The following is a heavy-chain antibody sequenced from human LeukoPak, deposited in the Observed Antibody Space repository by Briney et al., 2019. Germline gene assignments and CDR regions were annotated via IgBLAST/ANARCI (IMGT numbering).Heavy chain of an antibody. D-gene: IGHD3-22*01. CDR1: GSTFTSSG. CDR2: ISAYNGST. CDR3: AIKKRGYDSSGYLDY. J-gene: IGHJ4*02. Sequence: ASVNLSRTSSGSTFTSSGTSWVRHRPGQGLEWVGWISAYNGSTNYAQKLQGRVTMTTDTSTSTAYMELRSLRSDDTAVYYCAIKKRGYDSSGYLDYWGQGTLVTVSS. V-gene: IGHV1-18*01.